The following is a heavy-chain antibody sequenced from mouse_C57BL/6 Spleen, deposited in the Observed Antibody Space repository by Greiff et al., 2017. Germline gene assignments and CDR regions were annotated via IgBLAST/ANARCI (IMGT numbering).Heavy chain of an antibody. D-gene: IGHD2-3*01. V-gene: IGHV1-55*01. J-gene: IGHJ2*01. Sequence: QVQLQQPGAELVKPGASVKMSCKASGYTFTSYWITWVKQRPGQGLEWIGDIYPGSGSTNYNEKFKSKATLTVDTSSSTAYMQLSSLTSEDSAVYYCARKGGWLLQDFDYWGQGTTLTVSS. CDR3: ARKGGWLLQDFDY. CDR1: GYTFTSYW. CDR2: IYPGSGST.